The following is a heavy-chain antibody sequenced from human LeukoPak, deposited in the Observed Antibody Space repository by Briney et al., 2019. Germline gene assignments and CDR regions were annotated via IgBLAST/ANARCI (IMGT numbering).Heavy chain of an antibody. D-gene: IGHD3-9*01. CDR3: VTFGIDWYSSH. V-gene: IGHV3-74*01. CDR1: GSSFRSWW. CDR2: INTDGSYR. J-gene: IGHJ4*02. Sequence: PGGSLRLSCAASGSSFRSWWMLWVRQAPGKGLAAVAHINTDGSYRRYADSEMGRFTISRDNAKNTLYLQMNGLRGDDTGVYYCVTFGIDWYSSHWGQGALVTVSS.